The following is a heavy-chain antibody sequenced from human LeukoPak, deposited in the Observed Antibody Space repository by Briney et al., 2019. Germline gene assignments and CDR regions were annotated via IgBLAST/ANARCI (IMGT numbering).Heavy chain of an antibody. CDR1: GGSVSSGSYY. D-gene: IGHD4/OR15-4a*01. CDR3: ARVGAGTFDY. Sequence: SETLSLTCTVSGGSVSSGSYYWSWIRQPPGKGLEWIGYIYYSGSTNYNPSLKSRVTTSVDTSKNQFSLKLSSVTAADTAVYYCARVGAGTFDYWGQGTLVTVSS. CDR2: IYYSGST. J-gene: IGHJ4*02. V-gene: IGHV4-61*01.